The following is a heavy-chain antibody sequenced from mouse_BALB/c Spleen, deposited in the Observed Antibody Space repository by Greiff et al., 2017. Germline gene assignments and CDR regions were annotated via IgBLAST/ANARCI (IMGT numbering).Heavy chain of an antibody. J-gene: IGHJ1*01. D-gene: IGHD1-1*01. Sequence: VQLQQSGGGLVQPGGSLKLSCAASGFTFSSYGMSWVRQTPDKRLELVATINSNGGSTYYPDSVKGRFTISRDNAKNTLYLQMSSLKSEDTAMYYCAREDYYGSSLYWYFDVWGAGTTVTVSS. V-gene: IGHV5-6-3*01. CDR1: GFTFSSYG. CDR2: INSNGGST. CDR3: AREDYYGSSLYWYFDV.